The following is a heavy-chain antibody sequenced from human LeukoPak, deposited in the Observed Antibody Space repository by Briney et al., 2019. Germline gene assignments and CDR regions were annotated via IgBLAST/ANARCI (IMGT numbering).Heavy chain of an antibody. D-gene: IGHD3-16*01. CDR3: APWGGLSDAFDI. CDR1: FAASGFTFSTFG. Sequence: PGGSLRLSCAASGFAASGFTFSTFGMHWVRQAPGKGLEWVAVISYDGSNKYYADSVKGRFTISRDNSKNTLYLQMNSLRAEDTAVYYCAPWGGLSDAFDIWGQGTMATVSS. V-gene: IGHV3-30*03. J-gene: IGHJ3*02. CDR2: ISYDGSNK.